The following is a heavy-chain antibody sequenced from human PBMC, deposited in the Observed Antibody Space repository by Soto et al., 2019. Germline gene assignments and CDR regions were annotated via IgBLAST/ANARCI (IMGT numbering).Heavy chain of an antibody. Sequence: GGSLRLSCAASGFTFSSYAMSWVRQAPGKGLEWVSAISGSGGSKYYADSVKGRFTISRDNSKNTLYLQMNSLRAEDTAVYYCAKDRSQYYYDSSGYSFDYWGQGTLVTVSS. J-gene: IGHJ4*02. CDR1: GFTFSSYA. D-gene: IGHD3-22*01. CDR2: ISGSGGSK. CDR3: AKDRSQYYYDSSGYSFDY. V-gene: IGHV3-23*01.